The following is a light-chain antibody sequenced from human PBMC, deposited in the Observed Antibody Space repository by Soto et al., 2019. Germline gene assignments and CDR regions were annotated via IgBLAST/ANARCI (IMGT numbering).Light chain of an antibody. CDR3: QQYYSYSVT. V-gene: IGKV1-5*03. CDR1: QSVSNW. CDR2: RSS. J-gene: IGKJ1*01. Sequence: DIQMTQSPSTLSASVGDRVTITCRASQSVSNWLAWYQQNPGKATKLRIYRSSNLDLGVPSRVSASGSGAEITRTLGCLQPDELATDDCQQYYSYSVTFGQGTKVEIK.